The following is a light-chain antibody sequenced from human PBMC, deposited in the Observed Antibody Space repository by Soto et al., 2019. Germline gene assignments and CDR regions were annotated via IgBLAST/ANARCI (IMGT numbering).Light chain of an antibody. V-gene: IGKV3-20*01. J-gene: IGKJ4*01. CDR1: QSISSN. CDR3: QQYGNSPLT. Sequence: EIVMTQSPDTLSVSPGERATLSCRASQSISSNLAWYLQKVGQAPRLLIYLASNRAAGVPARFSGSGSGTDFTLTISRLEPEDFAVYYCQQYGNSPLTFGGGTKVDIK. CDR2: LAS.